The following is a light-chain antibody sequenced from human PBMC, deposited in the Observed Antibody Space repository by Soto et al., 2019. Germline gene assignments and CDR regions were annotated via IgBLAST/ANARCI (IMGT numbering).Light chain of an antibody. V-gene: IGKV1-5*03. Sequence: DIQMTQSPSTLSASVGDRVTITCRASQSISSWLAWYQQKPGKAPKLLIYKASSLESGVPSRFSGSGSGTEFPLTISSLQPDYFATYYCQQYNSWWTFGQGTKVEIK. J-gene: IGKJ1*01. CDR1: QSISSW. CDR3: QQYNSWWT. CDR2: KAS.